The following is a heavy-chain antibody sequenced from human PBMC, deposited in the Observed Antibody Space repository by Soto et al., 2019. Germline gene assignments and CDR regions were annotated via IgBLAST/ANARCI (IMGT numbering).Heavy chain of an antibody. V-gene: IGHV3-13*01. CDR1: GFTFSSYD. CDR2: IGTAGDT. J-gene: IGHJ3*02. D-gene: IGHD2-15*01. Sequence: GGYLRLSCAASGFTFSSYDMHWVRLATGKGLDWVSAIGTAGDTYYPGSVKGRFTISRENAKYSLYLQMNSLRAGDTAVYSCARALLRQGDTFDIMGEGTMVTV. CDR3: ARALLRQGDTFDI.